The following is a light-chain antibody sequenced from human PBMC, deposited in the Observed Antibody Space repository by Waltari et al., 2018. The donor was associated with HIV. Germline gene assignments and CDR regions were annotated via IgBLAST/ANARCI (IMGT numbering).Light chain of an antibody. V-gene: IGLV1-44*01. CDR3: ATLDDSLNGPI. CDR2: SNN. CDR1: SSNIGSNG. J-gene: IGLJ2*01. Sequence: QSVLTQSPSASGTPGQRVTISCSGGSSNIGSNGVDWYQQFPGTAPKLLIYSNNRRPSGVPGRFSGSKSGTSASLAISGLQSEDEATYDCATLDDSLNGPIFGGGTRLTVL.